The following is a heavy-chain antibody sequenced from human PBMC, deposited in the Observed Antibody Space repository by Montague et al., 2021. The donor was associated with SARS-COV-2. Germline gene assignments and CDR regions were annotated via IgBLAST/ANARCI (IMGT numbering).Heavy chain of an antibody. J-gene: IGHJ4*02. V-gene: IGHV4-59*01. CDR1: GYSITRVF. CDR3: ARLYLGFNGKMYFFDA. CDR2: LHHSGST. D-gene: IGHD2-8*01. Sequence: SETLSLTCSVSGYSITRVFWGWLRQPPGKGLEWIGHLHHSGSTNXNASLKSRLTMSPDTSKNQFSLQLSSVTAADTAVYYCARLYLGFNGKMYFFDAWGQGILVTASS.